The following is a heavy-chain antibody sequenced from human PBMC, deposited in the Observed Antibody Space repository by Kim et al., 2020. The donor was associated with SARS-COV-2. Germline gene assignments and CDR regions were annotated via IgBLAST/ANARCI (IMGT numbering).Heavy chain of an antibody. J-gene: IGHJ3*01. CDR1: GVTISNDNYF. D-gene: IGHD2-15*01. CDR2: SRYSGST. Sequence: SETLSLTCTVSGVTISNDNYFWSWVRQHQGKGLEWIGYSRYSGSTHYNPSLRSRVTISLDMSKNQFSLKLSSVTAAATAVYYCAREVIERADTDGFDFWGQGTLVTVSS. CDR3: AREVIERADTDGFDF. V-gene: IGHV4-31*03.